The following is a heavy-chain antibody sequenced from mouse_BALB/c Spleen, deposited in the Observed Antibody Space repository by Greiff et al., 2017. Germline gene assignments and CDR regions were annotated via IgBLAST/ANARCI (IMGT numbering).Heavy chain of an antibody. CDR3: ARDYRYDGFAY. Sequence: VQLQQSGAELMKPGASVKISCKATGYTFSSYWIEWVKQRPGHGLEWIGEILPGSGSTNYNEKFKGKATFTADTSSNTAYMQLSSLTSEDSAVYYCARDYRYDGFAYWGQGTLVTVSA. V-gene: IGHV1-9*01. J-gene: IGHJ3*01. CDR1: GYTFSSYW. CDR2: ILPGSGST. D-gene: IGHD2-14*01.